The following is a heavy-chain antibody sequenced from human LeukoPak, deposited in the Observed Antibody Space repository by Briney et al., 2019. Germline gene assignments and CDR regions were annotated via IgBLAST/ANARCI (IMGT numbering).Heavy chain of an antibody. Sequence: ASVKVSCKASGYTFTSYGISWVRQAPGQGLEWMGWISAYNGNTNYAQKLQGRVTMTTDTSTSTAYMELRSLRSDDTAVYYCASGYYDSSGYYPLGYWGQGTLVTVSS. CDR3: ASGYYDSSGYYPLGY. J-gene: IGHJ4*02. D-gene: IGHD3-22*01. V-gene: IGHV1-18*01. CDR2: ISAYNGNT. CDR1: GYTFTSYG.